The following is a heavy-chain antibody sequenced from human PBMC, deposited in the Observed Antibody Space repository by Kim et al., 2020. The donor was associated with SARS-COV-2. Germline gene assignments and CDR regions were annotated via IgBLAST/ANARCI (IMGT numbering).Heavy chain of an antibody. CDR2: INHSGST. Sequence: SETLSLTCAVYGGSFSGYYWSWIRQPPGKGLEWIGEINHSGSTNYNPSLKSRVTISVDTSKNQFSLKLSSVTAADTAVYYCARGRSTMVRGGRFDPWGQGTLVTVSS. J-gene: IGHJ5*02. D-gene: IGHD3-10*01. CDR1: GGSFSGYY. V-gene: IGHV4-34*01. CDR3: ARGRSTMVRGGRFDP.